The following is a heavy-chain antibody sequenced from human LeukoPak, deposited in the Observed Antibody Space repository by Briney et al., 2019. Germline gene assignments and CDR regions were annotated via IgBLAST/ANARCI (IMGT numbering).Heavy chain of an antibody. CDR1: GFTFSSYG. Sequence: GGSLRLSCAASGFTFSSYGMHWVRQAPGKGLEWVAFIRYDGSNKYYADSVKGRFTISRDNSKNTLYLQMNSLRAEDTAVYYCAKDQSATVTMQQDYWGQGTLVTVSS. CDR3: AKDQSATVTMQQDY. V-gene: IGHV3-30*02. J-gene: IGHJ4*02. CDR2: IRYDGSNK. D-gene: IGHD4-11*01.